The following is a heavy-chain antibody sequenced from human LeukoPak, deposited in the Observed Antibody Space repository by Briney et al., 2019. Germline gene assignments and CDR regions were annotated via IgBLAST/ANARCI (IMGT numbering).Heavy chain of an antibody. D-gene: IGHD3-10*01. CDR3: ARDQLRFYPSNNYYSDMDF. V-gene: IGHV1-18*01. Sequence: ASVNVSCKASGYPFTSYAVAWVRQAPGQGLEWMGWISAYNGATNYAQKFRGRVTMTTDTSTNTGYMELRSLRSDDTAVYFCARDQLRFYPSNNYYSDMDFWGQGTTVTVSS. CDR2: ISAYNGAT. J-gene: IGHJ6*02. CDR1: GYPFTSYA.